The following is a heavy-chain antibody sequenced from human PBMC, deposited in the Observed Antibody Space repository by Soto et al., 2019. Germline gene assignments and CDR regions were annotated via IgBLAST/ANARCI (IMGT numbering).Heavy chain of an antibody. Sequence: LRLSCAASGFSFNRHWMSWVRQAPGKGLQWVASIKRDGSEKYYVDSVKGRFTISRDNVKNSLSLQMNSLRAEDTAVYYCARDPYYYDSHYYYGMDVWGQGTTVTVSS. V-gene: IGHV3-7*01. J-gene: IGHJ6*02. CDR2: IKRDGSEK. CDR3: ARDPYYYDSHYYYGMDV. CDR1: GFSFNRHW. D-gene: IGHD3-22*01.